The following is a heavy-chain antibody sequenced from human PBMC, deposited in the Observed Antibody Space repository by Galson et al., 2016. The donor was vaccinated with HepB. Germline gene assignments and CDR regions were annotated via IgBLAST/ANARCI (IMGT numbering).Heavy chain of an antibody. CDR2: ITYDGVIQ. D-gene: IGHD2/OR15-2a*01. CDR3: AKDPDPLS. V-gene: IGHV3-30*18. CDR1: GFGFSHYA. Sequence: TLRLSCAASGFGFSHYAMHWIRQAPGKGPEWVAHITYDGVIQYGDSVKGRFTISRDNSKNTLYLQMSNLRVEDTAVYYCAKDPDPLSWGQGTLVTVSS. J-gene: IGHJ4*02.